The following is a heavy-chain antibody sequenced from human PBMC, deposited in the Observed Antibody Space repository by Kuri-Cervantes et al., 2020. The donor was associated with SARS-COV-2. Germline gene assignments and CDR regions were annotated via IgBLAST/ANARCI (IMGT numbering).Heavy chain of an antibody. CDR2: INHSGST. CDR1: GGSFSGYY. Sequence: ESLKISCAVYGGSFSGYYWSWIRQPPGKGLEWIGEINHSGSTYYNPSLKSRVTISVDTSKNQFSLKLSSVTAADTAVYYCARGEGIVLVVYALAFDIWGQGTMVTVSS. CDR3: ARGEGIVLVVYALAFDI. J-gene: IGHJ3*02. D-gene: IGHD2-8*02. V-gene: IGHV4-34*01.